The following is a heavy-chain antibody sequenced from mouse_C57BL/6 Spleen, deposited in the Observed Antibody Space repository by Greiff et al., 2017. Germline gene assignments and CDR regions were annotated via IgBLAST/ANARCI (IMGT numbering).Heavy chain of an antibody. V-gene: IGHV3-6*01. CDR1: GYSITSGYY. Sequence: EVKLQESGPGLVKPSQSLSLTCSVTGYSITSGYYWNWIRQFPGNKLEWMGYISYDGSNNYNPSLKNRISITRDTSKNQFFLKLNSVTTEDTATYYCANDYDGAWFAYWGQGTLVTVSA. CDR2: ISYDGSN. J-gene: IGHJ3*01. D-gene: IGHD2-4*01. CDR3: ANDYDGAWFAY.